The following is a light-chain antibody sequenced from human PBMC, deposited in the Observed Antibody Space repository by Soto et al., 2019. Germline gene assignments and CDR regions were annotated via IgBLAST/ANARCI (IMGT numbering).Light chain of an antibody. V-gene: IGLV2-8*01. CDR2: EVT. CDR1: SSDVGTYNY. Sequence: QSVLPQPPSASGSPGQSVTISCTGTSSDVGTYNYVSWYQQHPGKAPKLMIYEVTKRPSGVPDRFSGSKSGNTASLTVSGLQAEDEADYYCSSYAGSNNLVFGTGTKVTV. CDR3: SSYAGSNNLV. J-gene: IGLJ1*01.